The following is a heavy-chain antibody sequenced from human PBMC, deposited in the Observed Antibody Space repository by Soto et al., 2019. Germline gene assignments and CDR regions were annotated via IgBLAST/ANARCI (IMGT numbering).Heavy chain of an antibody. D-gene: IGHD6-13*01. Sequence: ASVKVSCKASGYTFTSYGISWVRQAPGQGLEWMGWMNPNSGNTGYAQKFQGRVTMTRNTSISTAYMELSSLRSEDTAVYYCARDLQYSRLFYGMDVWGQGTTVTVSS. CDR1: GYTFTSYG. CDR3: ARDLQYSRLFYGMDV. J-gene: IGHJ6*02. CDR2: MNPNSGNT. V-gene: IGHV1-8*02.